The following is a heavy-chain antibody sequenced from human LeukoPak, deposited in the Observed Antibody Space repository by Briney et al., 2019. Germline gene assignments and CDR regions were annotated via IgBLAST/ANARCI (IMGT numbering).Heavy chain of an antibody. D-gene: IGHD6-13*01. J-gene: IGHJ5*02. CDR1: GFSLTTIGVG. CDR2: IYWNDEK. V-gene: IGHV2-5*01. Sequence: SGPTLVNPTQTLTLTCTFSGFSLTTIGVGVGWIRQPPGKALEWLALIYWNDEKRYSPSLQSRLTITKDTSRNQVVLTLTNLDPVDTATYYCAHRREAAAGPNSWFDPWGQGTLVTVSS. CDR3: AHRREAAAGPNSWFDP.